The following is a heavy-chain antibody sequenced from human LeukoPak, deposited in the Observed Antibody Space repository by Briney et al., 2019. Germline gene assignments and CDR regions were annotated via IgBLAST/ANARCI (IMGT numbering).Heavy chain of an antibody. V-gene: IGHV3-23*01. CDR1: GFTFSSYA. CDR2: ISGSGGST. J-gene: IGHJ6*02. CDR3: ARVAQLGLVYGMDV. Sequence: PGGSLRLSCAASGFTFSSYAMSWVRQAPGKGLEWVSAISGSGGSTYYADSVKGRFTISRDNAKNTLYLQMNSLRAEDTAVYYCARVAQLGLVYGMDVWGQGTTVTVSS. D-gene: IGHD7-27*01.